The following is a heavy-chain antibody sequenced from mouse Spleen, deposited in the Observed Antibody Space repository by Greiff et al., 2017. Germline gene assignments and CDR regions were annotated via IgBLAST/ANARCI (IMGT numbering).Heavy chain of an antibody. Sequence: DVKLVESGGGLVKPGGSLKLSCAASGFTFSSYAMSWVRQTPEKRLEWVATISSGGSYTYYPDSVKGRFTISRDNAKNTLYLQMSSLRSEDTAMYYCARRSSGTPYFDYWGQGTTLTVSS. J-gene: IGHJ2*01. D-gene: IGHD3-1*01. V-gene: IGHV5-9-1*01. CDR3: ARRSSGTPYFDY. CDR2: ISSGGSYT. CDR1: GFTFSSYA.